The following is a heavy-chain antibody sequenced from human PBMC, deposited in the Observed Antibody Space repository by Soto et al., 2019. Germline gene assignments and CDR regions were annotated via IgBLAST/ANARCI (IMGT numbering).Heavy chain of an antibody. CDR3: ARGSPYYYYYYMDV. V-gene: IGHV1-8*02. J-gene: IGHJ6*03. CDR2: MNANSGNT. Sequence: GASVKVSCKASGYTFTSYGISWVRQAPGQGLEWMGWMNANSGNTGYAQKLQGRITMTRNTSISTAYMELSSLRSEDTAVYYCARGSPYYYYYYMDVWGKGTTVTVSS. CDR1: GYTFTSYG.